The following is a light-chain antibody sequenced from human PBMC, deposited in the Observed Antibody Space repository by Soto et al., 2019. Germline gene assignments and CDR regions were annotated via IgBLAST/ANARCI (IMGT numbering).Light chain of an antibody. CDR1: QNINSW. V-gene: IGKV1-5*03. Sequence: DIQMTQSPSTLSSSVGDRVTITCRASQNINSWLAWYQQKPGKAPKLLIYKASNIESGVPSRFSGSGSGTYFTLTIRSLHSDDIATYHCQQYESFFPLTCRGGTKMEIK. CDR3: QQYESFFPLT. CDR2: KAS. J-gene: IGKJ4*01.